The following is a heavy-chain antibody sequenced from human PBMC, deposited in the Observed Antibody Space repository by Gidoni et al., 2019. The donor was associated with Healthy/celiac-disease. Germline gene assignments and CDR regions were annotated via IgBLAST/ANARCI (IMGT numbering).Heavy chain of an antibody. CDR3: ARDMEGAIQLGNGGYYYGMDV. CDR1: GGTFSSYA. D-gene: IGHD5-18*01. CDR2: IIPIFGTA. V-gene: IGHV1-69*01. J-gene: IGHJ6*02. Sequence: QVQLVQSGAEVKKPGSSVKISCKASGGTFSSYAISWVRQAPGQGLEWMGGIIPIFGTANYAQKFQGRVTITADESTSTAYMELSSLRSEDTAVYYGARDMEGAIQLGNGGYYYGMDVWGQGTTVTVSS.